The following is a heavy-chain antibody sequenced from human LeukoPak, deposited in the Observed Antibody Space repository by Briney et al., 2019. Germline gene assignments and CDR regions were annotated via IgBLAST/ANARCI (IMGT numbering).Heavy chain of an antibody. Sequence: SETLSLTCTVSGASISSHYWSWIRQPPGKGLEAIGYIHDSGSANYNPSLKSRVTISVDNSKNQFSLRLSSVTAADTAVYYCARELWFANAPGSWLDPWGQGTLVTVSS. D-gene: IGHD2-21*01. CDR2: IHDSGSA. J-gene: IGHJ5*02. V-gene: IGHV4-59*11. CDR3: ARELWFANAPGSWLDP. CDR1: GASISSHY.